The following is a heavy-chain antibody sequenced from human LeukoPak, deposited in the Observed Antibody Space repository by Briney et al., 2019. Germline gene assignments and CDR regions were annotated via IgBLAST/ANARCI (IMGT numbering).Heavy chain of an antibody. CDR1: GFTFSSYA. J-gene: IGHJ5*02. CDR3: AKGGGGSFYDL. Sequence: PGGSLRLSCAASGFTFSSYAMRWVRQAPGKGLEWVSAITNSGGGTYYADSVKGRFTISRDNSKNALYLQMNSLRAEDTAVYYCAKGGGGSFYDLWGQGTLVTVSS. CDR2: ITNSGGGT. D-gene: IGHD1-26*01. V-gene: IGHV3-23*01.